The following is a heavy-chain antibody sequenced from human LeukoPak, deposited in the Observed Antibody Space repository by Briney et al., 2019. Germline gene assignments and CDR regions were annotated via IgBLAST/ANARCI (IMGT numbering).Heavy chain of an antibody. CDR1: GFTFSSYA. D-gene: IGHD2-15*01. Sequence: GGSLRLSCAASGFTFSSYATDWVRQAPGKGLEWVSAICSNDNNTYYANSVKGRFTISRDNSKNTLSLQLNSLRAEDTAVYYCAKGTSSSCYSAPNYWGQGTLVTVSS. CDR3: AKGTSSSCYSAPNY. CDR2: ICSNDNNT. V-gene: IGHV3-23*01. J-gene: IGHJ4*02.